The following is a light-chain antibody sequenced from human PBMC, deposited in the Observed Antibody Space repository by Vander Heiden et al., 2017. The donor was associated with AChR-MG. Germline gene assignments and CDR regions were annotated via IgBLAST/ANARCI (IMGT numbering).Light chain of an antibody. CDR3: QHYNNRPPYT. Sequence: ETVTTQSPATLSVSPGERATPSCRASHSIPSNLAWYQRKPGQAPRLLIYGASTRATGVPARFSGSRSGTEFTLTISSLESEDFAVYYCQHYNNRPPYTFGQGTKLEIK. V-gene: IGKV3-15*01. J-gene: IGKJ2*01. CDR2: GAS. CDR1: HSIPSN.